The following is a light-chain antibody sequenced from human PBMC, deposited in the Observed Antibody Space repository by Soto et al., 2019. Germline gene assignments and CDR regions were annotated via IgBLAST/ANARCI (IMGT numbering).Light chain of an antibody. J-gene: IGKJ1*01. CDR2: KAS. CDR1: QSISSW. V-gene: IGKV1-5*03. Sequence: DIQMTQSPSTLSASVGDRVTITCRASQSISSWLAWYQQKPGKAPKILIYKASSLESGVPSRFSGSGSGTEFTLTISSLQPDDFAPYYCQQYNNYPWTFGQGTKVEIK. CDR3: QQYNNYPWT.